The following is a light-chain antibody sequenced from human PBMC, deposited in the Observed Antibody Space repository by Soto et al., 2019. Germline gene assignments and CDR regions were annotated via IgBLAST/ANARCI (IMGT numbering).Light chain of an antibody. Sequence: QLVLTQPASVSGSPGQSITISCTGTSSDVGAYIYVSWYQQHPGKAPKLMIYDITNRPSGVSNRFSGSKSGNTASLTISGLQAENEADYYCVSFTTSSSYVFGTGTKLTVL. V-gene: IGLV2-14*01. CDR1: SSDVGAYIY. CDR3: VSFTTSSSYV. CDR2: DIT. J-gene: IGLJ1*01.